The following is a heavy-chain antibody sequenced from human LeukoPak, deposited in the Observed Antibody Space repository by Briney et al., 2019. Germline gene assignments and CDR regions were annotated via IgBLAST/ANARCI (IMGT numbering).Heavy chain of an antibody. V-gene: IGHV3-33*06. CDR3: AKDNSGTYPEYFQH. Sequence: GGSLRLSCAASGFTFSSYGMHWVRQAPGKGLEWVAVIWYDGSNKYYADSVKGRFTISRDNSKNTLYLQMNSLRAEDTAVYYCAKDNSGTYPEYFQHWGQGTLVTVSS. J-gene: IGHJ1*01. CDR2: IWYDGSNK. D-gene: IGHD1-26*01. CDR1: GFTFSSYG.